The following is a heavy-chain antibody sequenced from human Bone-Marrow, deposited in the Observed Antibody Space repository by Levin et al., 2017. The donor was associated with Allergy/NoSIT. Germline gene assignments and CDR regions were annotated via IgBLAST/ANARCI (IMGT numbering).Heavy chain of an antibody. CDR2: ISYDGSNK. J-gene: IGHJ6*03. CDR1: GFTFSSYG. Sequence: GGSLRLSCAASGFTFSSYGMHWVRQAPGKGLEWVAVISYDGSNKYYADSVKGRFTISRDNSKNTLYLQMNSLRAEDTAVYYCAKEGVVVVPAADYYYYYYMDVWGKGTTVTVSS. CDR3: AKEGVVVVPAADYYYYYYMDV. D-gene: IGHD2-2*01. V-gene: IGHV3-30*18.